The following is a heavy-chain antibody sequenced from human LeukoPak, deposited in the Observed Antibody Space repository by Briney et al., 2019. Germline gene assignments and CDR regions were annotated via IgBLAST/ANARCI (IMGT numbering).Heavy chain of an antibody. CDR1: GITFSSYA. V-gene: IGHV3-33*06. D-gene: IGHD4-23*01. Sequence: GRSLRLSCAASGITFSSYAMHWVRQSPGKGLEWVAVIWYDGTNKYYADSVKGRFAISRDNSKNTLYLQMNSLRAEDTAVYYCAKDITRYGGNAVDYWGQGTLVTVSS. CDR3: AKDITRYGGNAVDY. J-gene: IGHJ4*02. CDR2: IWYDGTNK.